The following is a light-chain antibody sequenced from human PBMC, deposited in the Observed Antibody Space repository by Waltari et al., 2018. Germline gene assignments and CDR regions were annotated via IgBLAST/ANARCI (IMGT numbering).Light chain of an antibody. CDR2: TAS. J-gene: IGKJ4*01. CDR1: QGISNY. CDR3: QQDKSFPLT. V-gene: IGKV1-9*01. Sequence: IQLTQSPSSLSASVGDRVTITCRASQGISNYLARYQQTPGKDPKLLIYTASTLQSGVPSRFSGSVSWTDFTLTISSLQPEDFATYFCQQDKSFPLTFGGGTKVETK.